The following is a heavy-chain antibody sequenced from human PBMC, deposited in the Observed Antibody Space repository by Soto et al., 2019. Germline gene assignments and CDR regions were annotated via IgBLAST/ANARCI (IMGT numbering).Heavy chain of an antibody. D-gene: IGHD2-2*01. V-gene: IGHV3-23*01. CDR1: GFTFSSYA. CDR3: AKDVVVPAAILGYAFDI. J-gene: IGHJ3*02. CDR2: ISGSGGST. Sequence: GVSLRLSCAASGFTFSSYAMSWVRQAPGKGLEWVSAISGSGGSTYYADSVKGRFTISRDNSKNTLYLQMNSLRAEDTAVYYCAKDVVVPAAILGYAFDIWGQGTMVTVSS.